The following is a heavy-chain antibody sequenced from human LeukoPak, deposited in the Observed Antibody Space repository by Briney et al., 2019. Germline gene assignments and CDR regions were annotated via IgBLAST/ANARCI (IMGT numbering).Heavy chain of an antibody. CDR2: ISGSGSGGST. D-gene: IGHD1-26*01. CDR3: AREGIIGRGGSERTFDC. Sequence: GGSLRLSCAASGFTFSSSAMSWVRQAPGKGLEWVSSISGSGSGGSTYYADSVKGRFTISRDNSRNTLYLQMNSLTSEDTAAYFCAREGIIGRGGSERTFDCWGQGTLVTVSS. V-gene: IGHV3-23*01. CDR1: GFTFSSSA. J-gene: IGHJ4*02.